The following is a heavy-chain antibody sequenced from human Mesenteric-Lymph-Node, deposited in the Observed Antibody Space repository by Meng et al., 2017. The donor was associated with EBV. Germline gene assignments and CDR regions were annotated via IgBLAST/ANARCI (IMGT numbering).Heavy chain of an antibody. CDR3: ARGENYDLLTDRSNWFDP. V-gene: IGHV4-30-2*01. J-gene: IGHJ5*02. CDR1: AGSIINNDYT. D-gene: IGHD3-9*01. Sequence: QLQLKEVDSGVVVPLKPSGITCVSCAGSIINNDYTWRWIRQPPGKGMEWIGHIYHSGSTSYNPSLKSRVTISVETSKNQFSLKLSSVTAADTAVYYYARGENYDLLTDRSNWFDPWGQGTLVTVSS. CDR2: IYHSGST.